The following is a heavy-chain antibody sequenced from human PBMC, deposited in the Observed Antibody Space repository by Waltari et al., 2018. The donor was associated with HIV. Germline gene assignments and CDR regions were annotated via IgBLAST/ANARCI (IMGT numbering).Heavy chain of an antibody. Sequence: QVQLVESGGGVVQPGRSLRLSCAASGFTFSSYGMHWVRQAPGKGRKWLAVVWYDGKNKYYADSVKGRFTISRDNSKNTLFLQMNSLRVDDTAVYYCARTPYDTSGYCFDYWGQGTLVTVSS. V-gene: IGHV3-33*01. CDR2: VWYDGKNK. CDR3: ARTPYDTSGYCFDY. D-gene: IGHD3-22*01. CDR1: GFTFSSYG. J-gene: IGHJ4*02.